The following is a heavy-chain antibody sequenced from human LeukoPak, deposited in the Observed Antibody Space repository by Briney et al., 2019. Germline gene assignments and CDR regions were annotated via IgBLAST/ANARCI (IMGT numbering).Heavy chain of an antibody. Sequence: PSETLSLTCALYGGSFSGYYWTWIRQPPGKGLEWIGEINHSGSTNYNPSLKSRVTISVDTSKNQFSLELSSVTAADTAVYYCARVVYSGSWGYFDYWGQGTLVTVSS. D-gene: IGHD3-10*01. J-gene: IGHJ4*02. CDR2: INHSGST. CDR3: ARVVYSGSWGYFDY. CDR1: GGSFSGYY. V-gene: IGHV4-34*01.